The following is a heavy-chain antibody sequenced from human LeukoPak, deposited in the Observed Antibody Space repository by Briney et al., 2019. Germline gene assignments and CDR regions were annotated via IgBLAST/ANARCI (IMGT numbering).Heavy chain of an antibody. CDR3: AGQYYDDTSIFYTSDWFDP. CDR1: RFIFSGYD. CDR2: ISRSGRTI. Sequence: PGGSLRLSSAASRFIFSGYDMNWVRQPPGKGLEWVSFISRSGRTIYYADSVKGRFTISRDDAKNSLYLQMNSLRAGDTALYYCAGQYYDDTSIFYTSDWFDPWGQGTLVTVSS. J-gene: IGHJ5*02. V-gene: IGHV3-48*03. D-gene: IGHD3-16*01.